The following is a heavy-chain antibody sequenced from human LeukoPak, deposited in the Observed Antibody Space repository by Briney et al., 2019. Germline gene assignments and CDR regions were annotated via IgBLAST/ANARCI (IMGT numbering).Heavy chain of an antibody. CDR3: ERERIVVVPAARVVYYYYMDV. CDR2: IYTSGST. CDR1: GGSISSGRYY. V-gene: IGHV4-61*02. Sequence: SETLSLTCTVSGGSISSGRYYWSWIRQPAGKGLEWIGRIYTSGSTNYNPSLKSRVTISVDTSKNQFSLKLSSVTAADTAVYYCERERIVVVPAARVVYYYYMDVWGKGTTVTVSS. J-gene: IGHJ6*03. D-gene: IGHD2-2*01.